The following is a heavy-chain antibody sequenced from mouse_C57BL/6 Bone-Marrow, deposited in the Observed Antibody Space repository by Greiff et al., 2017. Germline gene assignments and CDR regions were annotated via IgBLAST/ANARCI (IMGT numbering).Heavy chain of an antibody. CDR3: SRYWYAMDY. CDR1: GYTFTGYW. Sequence: VQGVEPGAELVKPGASVKLSCKATGYTFTGYWIAWVKQRPGHGLEWIGEIFPGSGSTNYNEKFKGKATFTADTSSNTAYMQLSSLPSEDSAVYYCSRYWYAMDYWGQGTSVTVSS. J-gene: IGHJ4*01. V-gene: IGHV1-9*01. CDR2: IFPGSGST.